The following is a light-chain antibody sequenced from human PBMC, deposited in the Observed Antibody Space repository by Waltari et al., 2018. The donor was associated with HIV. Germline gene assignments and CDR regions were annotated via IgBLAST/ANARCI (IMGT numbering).Light chain of an antibody. CDR2: GAS. J-gene: IGKJ2*03. Sequence: VLTQSPGTLSLSLGERATLPSRASQSVSSSYLAWYQQKPGQAPRLLIYGASSRATGIPDRFSGSGSGTDFTLTISRLEPEDFAVYYCQQYGSSPPYSFGQGTKLEIK. V-gene: IGKV3-20*01. CDR1: QSVSSSY. CDR3: QQYGSSPPYS.